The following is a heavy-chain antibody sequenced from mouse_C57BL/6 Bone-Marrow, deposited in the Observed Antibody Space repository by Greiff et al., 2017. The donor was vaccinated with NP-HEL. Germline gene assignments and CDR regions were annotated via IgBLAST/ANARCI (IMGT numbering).Heavy chain of an antibody. D-gene: IGHD2-4*01. CDR3: VRDLNDYDRGFAY. CDR1: GFTFNTYA. CDR2: IRSKSSNYAT. J-gene: IGHJ3*01. V-gene: IGHV10-3*01. Sequence: EVKLMESGGGLVQPKGSLKLSCAASGFTFNTYAMHWVRQAPGKGLEWVARIRSKSSNYATYYADSVKDRFTISRDDSQSMLYLQMNNLKTEDTAMYYCVRDLNDYDRGFAYWGQGTLVTVSA.